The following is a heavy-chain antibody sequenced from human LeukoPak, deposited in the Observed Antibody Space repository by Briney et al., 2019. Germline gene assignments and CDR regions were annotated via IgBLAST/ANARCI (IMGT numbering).Heavy chain of an antibody. D-gene: IGHD6-13*01. CDR1: GFAFSFYA. CDR2: IYYSGTT. V-gene: IGHV4-59*01. Sequence: PGGSLRLSCAASGFAFSFYAMSWIRQPPGKGLEWIGFIYYSGTTNYNPSLNSRVTISVDTSKNQFSLKLSSVTAADTAVYYCARDPGAAGAPFDYWGQGTLVTVSS. CDR3: ARDPGAAGAPFDY. J-gene: IGHJ4*02.